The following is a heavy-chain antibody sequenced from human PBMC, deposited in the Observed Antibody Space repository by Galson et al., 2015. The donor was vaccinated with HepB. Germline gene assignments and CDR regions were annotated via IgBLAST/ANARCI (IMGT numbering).Heavy chain of an antibody. CDR2: ISSSSSTI. CDR3: ARVGYNWNYPWFDP. CDR1: GFTFSSYS. V-gene: IGHV3-48*01. Sequence: SLRLSCAASGFTFSSYSMNWVRQAPGKGLEWVSYISSSSSTIYYADSVKGRFTISRDNAKNSLYLQMNSLRAEDTAVYYCARVGYNWNYPWFDPWGQGTLVTVSS. D-gene: IGHD1-7*01. J-gene: IGHJ5*02.